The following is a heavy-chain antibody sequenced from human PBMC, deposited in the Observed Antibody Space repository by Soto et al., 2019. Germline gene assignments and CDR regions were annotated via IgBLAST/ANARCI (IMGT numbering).Heavy chain of an antibody. J-gene: IGHJ6*02. CDR3: AKGAPSSNPWYYYYGMDV. Sequence: GGSLRLSCAASGFTFSSYAMSWVRQAPGKGLEWVSAISGSGGSTYYADSVKGRFTISRDNSKNTLYLQMNSLRAEDTAVHYCAKGAPSSNPWYYYYGMDVWGQGTTVTVSS. CDR1: GFTFSSYA. V-gene: IGHV3-23*01. D-gene: IGHD6-13*01. CDR2: ISGSGGST.